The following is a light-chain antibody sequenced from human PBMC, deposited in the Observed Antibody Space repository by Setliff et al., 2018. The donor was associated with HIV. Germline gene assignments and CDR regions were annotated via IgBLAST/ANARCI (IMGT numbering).Light chain of an antibody. Sequence: QSALTQPPSASGSPGQSVTISCTGTSSDVGTYDYVSWYQQHPGKAPKLMMSEVTKRPSGVPDRFSGSKSGNTASLTVSGLQVEDEADYYCSSYAGSNNWVFGGGTKVTV. J-gene: IGLJ3*02. V-gene: IGLV2-8*01. CDR2: EVT. CDR3: SSYAGSNNWV. CDR1: SSDVGTYDY.